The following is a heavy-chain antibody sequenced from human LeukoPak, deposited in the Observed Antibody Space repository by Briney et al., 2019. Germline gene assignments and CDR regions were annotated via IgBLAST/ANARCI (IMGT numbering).Heavy chain of an antibody. Sequence: PGGSLRLSCEASGITFSTSDMHWVRQAPGKGLEWVSVIGTAGDTYYADSVKGRFTISRENAKNSLNLQMNSLRAGDTAVYYCARGSVRVGMDVWGQGTTVTVSS. CDR2: IGTAGDT. CDR3: ARGSVRVGMDV. J-gene: IGHJ6*02. V-gene: IGHV3-13*01. D-gene: IGHD6-13*01. CDR1: GITFSTSD.